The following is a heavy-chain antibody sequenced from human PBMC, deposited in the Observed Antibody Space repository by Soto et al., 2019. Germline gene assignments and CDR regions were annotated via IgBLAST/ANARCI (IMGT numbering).Heavy chain of an antibody. Sequence: EMYLVESGGGLVQTGGSLRLSCEISQSAEATVRRDWMNWVRQAPGKGLEWVAHINQDGREKHYLDSVKGRLTISRDNAKNSIYLQMNSRGAGDTAMYYCSGGVEDAFWGQGTLVTVSS. J-gene: IGHJ4*02. D-gene: IGHD2-15*01. CDR2: INQDGREK. V-gene: IGHV3-7*04. CDR3: SGGVEDAF. CDR1: QSAEATVRRDW.